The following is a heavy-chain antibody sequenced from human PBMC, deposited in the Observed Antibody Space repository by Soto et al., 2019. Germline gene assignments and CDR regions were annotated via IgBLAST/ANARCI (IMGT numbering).Heavy chain of an antibody. Sequence: ASVKVSCKASGFTFTSSAVQWVRQARGQRLEWIGWIVVGSGNTNYAQKFQERVTISRDMSTSTAYMELSSLRSEDTAVYYCAADPFPYDSSGPPFDYWGQGTLVTVSS. CDR3: AADPFPYDSSGPPFDY. D-gene: IGHD3-22*01. CDR1: GFTFTSSA. J-gene: IGHJ4*02. CDR2: IVVGSGNT. V-gene: IGHV1-58*01.